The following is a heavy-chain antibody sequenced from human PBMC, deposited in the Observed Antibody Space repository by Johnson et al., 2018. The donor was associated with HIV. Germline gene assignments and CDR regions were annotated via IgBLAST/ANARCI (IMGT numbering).Heavy chain of an antibody. CDR3: AREKLRYSRPSKHDAFDI. CDR1: GFTFSSYA. J-gene: IGHJ3*02. V-gene: IGHV3-30*04. CDR2: IRHDGSNK. D-gene: IGHD6-13*01. Sequence: QVQLVESGGGVVQPGRSLRLSCAASGFTFSSYAMHWVRQAPGKGLEWVAFIRHDGSNKYYADSVKGRFTISRDNAKNSLYLQMNSLRAEDTAVYYCAREKLRYSRPSKHDAFDIWGQGTMVTVSS.